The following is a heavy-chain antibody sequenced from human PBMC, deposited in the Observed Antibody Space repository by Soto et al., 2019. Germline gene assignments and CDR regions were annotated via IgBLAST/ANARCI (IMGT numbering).Heavy chain of an antibody. V-gene: IGHV5-10-1*01. J-gene: IGHJ5*02. Sequence: WESLKISCKGSGYSFTSYWISWVRQMPGKGLEWMGRIDPSDSYTNYSPSFQGHVTISADKSISTAYLQWSSLKASDTAMYYCARHPHRPLLLLHRIAVASPFDPWGQGTPVTVSS. CDR1: GYSFTSYW. D-gene: IGHD6-19*01. CDR3: ARHPHRPLLLLHRIAVASPFDP. CDR2: IDPSDSYT.